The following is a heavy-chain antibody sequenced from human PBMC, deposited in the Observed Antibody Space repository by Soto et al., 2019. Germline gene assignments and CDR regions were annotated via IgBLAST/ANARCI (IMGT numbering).Heavy chain of an antibody. Sequence: SETLSLTCAVSGGFTSTNNWWSWVRQPPGKGLEWIGDAYHSGSTEYNPSLKSRVSVSVDKSKNQISLKLTSATAADTAVYYCARSPPSSYYGGSGTFDYWGQGTLVTVSS. CDR2: AYHSGST. J-gene: IGHJ4*02. CDR3: ARSPPSSYYGGSGTFDY. V-gene: IGHV4-4*02. D-gene: IGHD3-10*01. CDR1: GGFTSTNNW.